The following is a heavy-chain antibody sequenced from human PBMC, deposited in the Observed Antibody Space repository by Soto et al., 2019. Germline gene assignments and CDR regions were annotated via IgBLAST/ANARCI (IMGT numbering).Heavy chain of an antibody. CDR3: ARWGHPAVKAFDI. J-gene: IGHJ3*02. CDR1: GASVNDYY. V-gene: IGHV4-59*02. CDR2: IHYTGSR. Sequence: SETLSLTCTVSGASVNDYYWNWVRQSLGKGLEWIGFIHYTGSRIFNPSLQSRVTMSVDVSQNQFSLRLTSVTAADTAIYYCARWGHPAVKAFDIWGQGTTVTVSS. D-gene: IGHD3-16*01.